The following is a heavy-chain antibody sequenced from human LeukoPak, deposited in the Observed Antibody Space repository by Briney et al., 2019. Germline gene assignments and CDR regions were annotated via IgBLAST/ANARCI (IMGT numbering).Heavy chain of an antibody. CDR2: INSDGSST. CDR3: ARGNSSSWWGFDY. V-gene: IGHV3-74*01. Sequence: GGSLRLSCAASGFTFSTYWMHWVRQSPGKGLVWVSRINSDGSSTRYADSVKGRFTISRDNAKNTLYLQMNSLRAEDTAVYYCARGNSSSWWGFDYWGQGTLVTVSS. J-gene: IGHJ4*02. CDR1: GFTFSTYW. D-gene: IGHD6-13*01.